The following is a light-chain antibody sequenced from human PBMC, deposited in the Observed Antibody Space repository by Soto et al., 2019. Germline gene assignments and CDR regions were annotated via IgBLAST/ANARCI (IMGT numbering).Light chain of an antibody. CDR3: LLDYAYFWA. J-gene: IGKJ1*01. Sequence: AIQLTKSPSSLSASVGDRVTITCRASQGIRSALAWYQQKPGKVPKLLIYAASTLQSGVPPRFSGSGFGTDFTLTINSLQPEDFATYYCLLDYAYFWAFGQGTKVDIK. CDR1: QGIRSA. V-gene: IGKV1-6*01. CDR2: AAS.